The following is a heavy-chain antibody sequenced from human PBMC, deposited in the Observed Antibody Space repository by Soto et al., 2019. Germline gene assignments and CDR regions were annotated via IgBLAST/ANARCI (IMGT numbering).Heavy chain of an antibody. V-gene: IGHV3-30*18. D-gene: IGHD6-19*01. CDR1: GFTFSSYG. CDR2: ISYDGSNK. CDR3: AKDPNSSGWYGYYYYYYMDV. Sequence: GGSLRLSCAAPGFTFSSYGMRWVRQAPGKGLEWVAVISYDGSNKYYADSVKGRFTISRDNSKNTLYLQMNSLRAEDTAVYYCAKDPNSSGWYGYYYYYYMDVWVKGTTVTVSS. J-gene: IGHJ6*03.